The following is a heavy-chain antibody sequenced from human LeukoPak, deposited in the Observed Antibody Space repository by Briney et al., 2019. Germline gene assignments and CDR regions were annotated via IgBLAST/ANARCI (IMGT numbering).Heavy chain of an antibody. D-gene: IGHD3-10*01. CDR3: ARDPVLLWFGNYGMDV. Sequence: GGSLRLSCAASGFTSSSYWMSWVRQAPGKGREWVANIKQDGSEKYYVDSVKGRFTISRDNAKNSLYLQMNSLRAEDTAVYYCARDPVLLWFGNYGMDVWGKGTTVTVSS. J-gene: IGHJ6*04. V-gene: IGHV3-7*03. CDR2: IKQDGSEK. CDR1: GFTSSSYW.